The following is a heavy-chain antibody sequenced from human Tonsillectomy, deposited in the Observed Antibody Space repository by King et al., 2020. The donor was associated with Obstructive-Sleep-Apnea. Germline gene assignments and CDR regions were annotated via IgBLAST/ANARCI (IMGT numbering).Heavy chain of an antibody. D-gene: IGHD2-15*01. CDR1: GGSISSSSYY. CDR3: ARGGQGIFDY. CDR2: IYYSGST. Sequence: QLQESGPGLVKPSETLSLTCTVSGGSISSSSYYWGWIRQPPGKGLEWVGSIYYSGSTYYNPSLKSRVTISVDTSKNQFSLKLSSVTAADTAVYYCARGGQGIFDYWGQGTLVTVSS. J-gene: IGHJ4*02. V-gene: IGHV4-39*07.